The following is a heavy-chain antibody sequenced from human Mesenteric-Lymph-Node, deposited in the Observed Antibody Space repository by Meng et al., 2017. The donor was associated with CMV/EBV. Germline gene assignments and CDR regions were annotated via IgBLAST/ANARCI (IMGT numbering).Heavy chain of an antibody. D-gene: IGHD3-3*01. Sequence: GGSLRLSCTTSGFTFSRSAMHWVRQAPGKGLQWVAFIGYDGSDKYYADSVKGRFSISRDNSKNTLYLQLNSLRAEDTAVYYCTRDFYYYFESWGQGTVVTVSS. CDR2: IGYDGSDK. CDR1: GFTFSRSA. J-gene: IGHJ4*02. V-gene: IGHV3-30*02. CDR3: TRDFYYYFES.